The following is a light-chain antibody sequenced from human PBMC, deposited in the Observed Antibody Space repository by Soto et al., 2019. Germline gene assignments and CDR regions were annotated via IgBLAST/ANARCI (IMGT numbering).Light chain of an antibody. J-gene: IGKJ2*01. CDR1: QRVSSK. CDR3: QQHNNWPYT. Sequence: EIVMTQSPATLSVSPGESATLSCRASQRVSSKLAWYQQKPGQAPRLLIYGGSTRASGIPARFSGSGSGTEFTLTISSLQSEDFVVYYCQQHNNWPYTFGQGTKLEIK. V-gene: IGKV3-15*01. CDR2: GGS.